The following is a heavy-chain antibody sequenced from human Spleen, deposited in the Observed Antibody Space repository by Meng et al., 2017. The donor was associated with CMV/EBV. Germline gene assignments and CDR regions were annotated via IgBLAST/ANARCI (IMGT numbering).Heavy chain of an antibody. Sequence: GSFSSYAISWVRQAPGQGLEWMGGIIPIFDTANYAQKFQGRVTITTDESTNTAHMELSSLRSEDTAVYYCARDRITIFGVVTHYFDYWGQGTLVTVSS. D-gene: IGHD3-3*01. J-gene: IGHJ4*02. CDR2: IIPIFDTA. CDR3: ARDRITIFGVVTHYFDY. CDR1: GSFSSYA. V-gene: IGHV1-69*05.